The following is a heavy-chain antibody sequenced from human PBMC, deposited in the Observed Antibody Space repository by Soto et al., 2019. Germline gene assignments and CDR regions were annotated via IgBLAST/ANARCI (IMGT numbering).Heavy chain of an antibody. CDR1: GYTFTSCG. V-gene: IGHV1-18*01. J-gene: IGHJ3*02. Sequence: ASVKVSCKASGYTFTSCGISWVRQAPGQGLEWMGWISAYNGNTNYAQKLQGRVTMTTDTSTSTAYMELRSLRSDDTAVYYCARDTPLYYGSGSYEDAFDIWGQGTMVTVSS. CDR2: ISAYNGNT. D-gene: IGHD3-10*01. CDR3: ARDTPLYYGSGSYEDAFDI.